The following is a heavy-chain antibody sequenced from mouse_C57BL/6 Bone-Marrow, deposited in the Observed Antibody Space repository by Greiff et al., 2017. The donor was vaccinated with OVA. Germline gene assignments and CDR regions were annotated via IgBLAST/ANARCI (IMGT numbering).Heavy chain of an antibody. Sequence: QVQLKESGPGLVQPSQSLSITCTVSGFSLTSYGVHWVRQSPGKGLEWLGVIWSGGSTDYNAAFISRLSISKDNSKSQVFFKMNSLQADDTAIYYCARRAGIYDSPFAYWGQGTLVTVSA. CDR3: ARRAGIYDSPFAY. CDR2: IWSGGST. J-gene: IGHJ3*01. D-gene: IGHD2-4*01. CDR1: GFSLTSYG. V-gene: IGHV2-2*01.